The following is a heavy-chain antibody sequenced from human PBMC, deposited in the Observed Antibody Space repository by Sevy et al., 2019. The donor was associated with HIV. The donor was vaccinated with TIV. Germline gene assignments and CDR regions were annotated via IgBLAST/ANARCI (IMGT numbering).Heavy chain of an antibody. CDR2: IDPSGGTT. CDR3: ARAGGVSGYSHGYLDY. J-gene: IGHJ4*02. CDR1: GYTLTNYY. Sequence: ASVKVSCKTSGYTLTNYYMHWVRQAPGQGLEWMGIIDPSGGTTTYAQKFQGRVTMTRDTSTTTVYMELSSLRSEDTAVYYCARAGGVSGYSHGYLDYWGQGTLVTVSS. V-gene: IGHV1-46*01. D-gene: IGHD5-18*01.